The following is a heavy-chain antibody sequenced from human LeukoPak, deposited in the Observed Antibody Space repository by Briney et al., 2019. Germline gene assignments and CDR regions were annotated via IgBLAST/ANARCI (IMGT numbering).Heavy chain of an antibody. Sequence: GGSLRLSCAASGFTFSSYGMHWFRQAPGKGLEWVAVIWYDGSNKYYADSVKGRFTISRDNSKNTLYLQMNSLRAEDTAVYYCATLFDSQYYFDYWGQGTLVTVSS. CDR2: IWYDGSNK. CDR1: GFTFSSYG. V-gene: IGHV3-33*01. D-gene: IGHD3-9*01. J-gene: IGHJ4*02. CDR3: ATLFDSQYYFDY.